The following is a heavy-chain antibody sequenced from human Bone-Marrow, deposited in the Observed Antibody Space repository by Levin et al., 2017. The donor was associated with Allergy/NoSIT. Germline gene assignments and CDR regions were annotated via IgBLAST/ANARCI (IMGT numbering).Heavy chain of an antibody. J-gene: IGHJ3*01. CDR2: IKQDGSEK. CDR1: GFTFSNYW. Sequence: GESLKISCVASGFTFSNYWMSWVRQAPGKGLEWVANIKQDGSEKNCVDSVKGRFTISRDNAKNSLFLQMNSLRAEDTAVYHCARKGGSVPNDAFDVWGQGTMVTVSS. D-gene: IGHD5/OR15-5a*01. V-gene: IGHV3-7*01. CDR3: ARKGGSVPNDAFDV.